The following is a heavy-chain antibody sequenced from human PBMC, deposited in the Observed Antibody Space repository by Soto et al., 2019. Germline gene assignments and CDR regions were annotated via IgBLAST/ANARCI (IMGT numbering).Heavy chain of an antibody. V-gene: IGHV3-7*03. CDR2: IKQDGSEK. D-gene: IGHD3-3*01. CDR1: GFTLSSYW. Sequence: GGSLRLSCAASGFTLSSYWMSWVRQAPGKGLEWVANIKQDGSEKYYVDSVEGRFTISRDNAKNSLYLQMNSLKTEAPAVDYCTTDTYYTPKLARFDYWGLGTLVTVSS. J-gene: IGHJ4*01. CDR3: TTDTYYTPKLARFDY.